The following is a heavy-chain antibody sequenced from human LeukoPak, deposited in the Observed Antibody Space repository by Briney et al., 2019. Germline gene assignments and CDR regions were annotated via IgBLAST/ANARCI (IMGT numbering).Heavy chain of an antibody. CDR2: IYHSGDT. J-gene: IGHJ4*02. CDR3: ARQGYCSGGTCYRYFDY. V-gene: IGHV4-38-2*02. CDR1: GYSISSGYY. Sequence: PSETLSLTCTVSGYSISSGYYWGWIRQPPGKGLEWIGSIYHSGDTYYNPSLKSRITISVDTSKNQFSLKLNSVTAADTAVYYCARQGYCSGGTCYRYFDYWGQGTLVTVSS. D-gene: IGHD2-15*01.